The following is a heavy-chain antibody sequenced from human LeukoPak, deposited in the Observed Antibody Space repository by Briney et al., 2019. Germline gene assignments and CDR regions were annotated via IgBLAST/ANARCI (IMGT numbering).Heavy chain of an antibody. CDR2: ISGSGGST. D-gene: IGHD2-15*01. CDR3: AKPPGYCSGGSCYLAS. J-gene: IGHJ4*02. Sequence: GGSLRLSCAASGFTFSSYAMSWVRQAPGKGLEWVSAISGSGGSTYYADSVKGRFTISRDNSKNTLYLQMNSLRAEDTAVHYCAKPPGYCSGGSCYLASWGQGTLVTVSS. V-gene: IGHV3-23*01. CDR1: GFTFSSYA.